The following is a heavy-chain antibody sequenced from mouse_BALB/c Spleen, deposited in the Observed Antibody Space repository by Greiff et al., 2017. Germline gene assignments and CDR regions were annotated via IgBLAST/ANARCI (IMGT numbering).Heavy chain of an antibody. CDR1: GFTFSSFG. Sequence: EVQRVESGGGLVQPGGSRKLSCAASGFTFSSFGMHWVRQAPEKGLEWVAYISSGSSTIYYADTVKGRFTISRDNPKNTLFLQMTSLRSEDTARYYCAREDDGAPYYYAMDYWGQGTSVTVSS. J-gene: IGHJ4*01. V-gene: IGHV5-17*02. CDR2: ISSGSSTI. D-gene: IGHD2-3*01. CDR3: AREDDGAPYYYAMDY.